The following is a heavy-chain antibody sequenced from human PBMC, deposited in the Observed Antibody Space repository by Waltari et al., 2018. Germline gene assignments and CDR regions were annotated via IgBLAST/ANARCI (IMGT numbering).Heavy chain of an antibody. Sequence: EVQLLESGGGSVQPGGSLRLSCTASGFTFSNYAMHWVRQVPGRGMEGVYVISGRCDSTYYAESVKGRFTISRDNAKNTLYLQRNILGAEDTAVYYCARGSYYCSGGACHSGLDSWGQGTLVTVS. CDR2: ISGRCDST. CDR3: ARGSYYCSGGACHSGLDS. D-gene: IGHD2-15*01. V-gene: IGHV3-23*01. CDR1: GFTFSNYA. J-gene: IGHJ4*02.